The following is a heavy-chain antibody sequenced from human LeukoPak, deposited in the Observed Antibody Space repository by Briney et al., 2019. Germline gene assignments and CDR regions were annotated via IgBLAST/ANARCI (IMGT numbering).Heavy chain of an antibody. CDR1: GGSISSGDYY. V-gene: IGHV4-30-4*01. CDR2: IYYSGST. CDR3: ARLAARQGRTWFDP. D-gene: IGHD6-6*01. J-gene: IGHJ5*02. Sequence: PSETLSLTCTVSGGSISSGDYYWSWIRQPPGKGLEWIGYIYYSGSTYYNPSLKSRVTISVDTSKNQFSLKLSSVTAADTAVYYCARLAARQGRTWFDPWGQGTLVTVSS.